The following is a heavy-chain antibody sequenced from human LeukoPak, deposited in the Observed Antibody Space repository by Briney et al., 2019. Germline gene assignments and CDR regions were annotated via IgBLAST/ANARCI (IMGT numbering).Heavy chain of an antibody. CDR3: AREILGGFNPGAY. J-gene: IGHJ4*02. CDR2: IHRSGSP. V-gene: IGHV4-4*02. Sequence: SETLSLTCTVSLDSTTSNFWSWVRHPPGKGLEWIGEIHRSGSPNYNPSLQSRVTISIDRSRNQTALELSSVTAADTAVYYCAREILGGFNPGAYWGEGTLVTVSS. D-gene: IGHD1-14*01. CDR1: LDSTTSNF.